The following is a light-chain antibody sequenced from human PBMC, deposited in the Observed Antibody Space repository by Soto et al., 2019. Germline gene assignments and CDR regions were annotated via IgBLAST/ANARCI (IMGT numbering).Light chain of an antibody. CDR2: SAS. J-gene: IGKJ2*01. CDR3: QPLQYYPYP. Sequence: IQLTQSPSPLSASVGDRVTITCRASQDISTYLAWYQQKPGRAPKLLIYSASTLQSGVPSRFSGSGSGTDFTLTISSLQPEDFASYYCQPLQYYPYPFGRGTKLEI. V-gene: IGKV1-9*01. CDR1: QDISTY.